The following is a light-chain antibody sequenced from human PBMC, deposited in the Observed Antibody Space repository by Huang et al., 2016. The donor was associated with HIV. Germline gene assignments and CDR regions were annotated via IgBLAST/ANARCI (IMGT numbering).Light chain of an antibody. J-gene: IGKJ4*01. CDR1: QRISNF. CDR3: QQRSNWSLT. Sequence: ENVLTQSPATLSLSPGERGTLACRASQRISNFLAWFQQKPGQAPRLLITDASNRATGIPARFSGSGSGTDFTLTISSLEPEDFAVYYCQQRSNWSLTFGGGTKVEIK. CDR2: DAS. V-gene: IGKV3-11*01.